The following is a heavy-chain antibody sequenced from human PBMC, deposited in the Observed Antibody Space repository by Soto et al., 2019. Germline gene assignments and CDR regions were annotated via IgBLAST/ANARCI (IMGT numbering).Heavy chain of an antibody. CDR3: ARSHYADALDI. Sequence: QVQLQESGPGLVKPSDTLCLICAVCGYSITNVNWWAWIRQPPGKGLEWIGYIFHSGTTHYNPSLKSRVTMSVDTSKNQFSLKVDSLTAEDTAVYYCARSHYADALDIWGQVTTVIVSS. CDR1: GYSITNVNW. CDR2: IFHSGTT. J-gene: IGHJ3*02. D-gene: IGHD2-2*01. V-gene: IGHV4-28*01.